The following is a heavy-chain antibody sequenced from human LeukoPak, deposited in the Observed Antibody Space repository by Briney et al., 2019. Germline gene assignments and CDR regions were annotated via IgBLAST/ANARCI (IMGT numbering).Heavy chain of an antibody. Sequence: GSLRLSCAASGLTFSDYYMSWIRQAPGKGLEWLSYINIGGTNTHYADSVKGRFTISRDNAKKSLYLEMTNLRAEDTAVYYCATDGAGFDTWGQGVLVTASS. J-gene: IGHJ5*02. CDR2: INIGGTNT. V-gene: IGHV3-11*01. CDR1: GLTFSDYY. CDR3: ATDGAGFDT.